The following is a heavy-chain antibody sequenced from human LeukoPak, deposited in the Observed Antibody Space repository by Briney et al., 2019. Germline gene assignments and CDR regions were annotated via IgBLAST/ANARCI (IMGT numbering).Heavy chain of an antibody. CDR1: GYTFTGYD. V-gene: IGHV1-2*02. J-gene: IGHJ5*02. CDR2: INLNSGGK. CDR3: ARTNRELLGSDWFDP. Sequence: ASVKLSCKASGYTFTGYDMHWVRQAPGQGLEWMGWINLNSGGKNYAQKFQGRVTMTRDTSISTAYMELSRLRSDDTAVYYCARTNRELLGSDWFDPWGQGTLVTVSS. D-gene: IGHD1-7*01.